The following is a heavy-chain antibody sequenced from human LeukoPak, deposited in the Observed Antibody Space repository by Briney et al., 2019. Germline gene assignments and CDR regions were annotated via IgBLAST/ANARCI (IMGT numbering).Heavy chain of an antibody. J-gene: IGHJ4*02. CDR3: ARVGYSYGFFDY. CDR2: IIPIFGTA. CDR1: GGTFSSYA. V-gene: IGHV1-69*13. D-gene: IGHD5-18*01. Sequence: SVKVSCKASGGTFSSYAISWVRQAPGQGLEWMGGIIPIFGTANYAQKFQGRVTITADESTSTAYMELSSLRSEDTAVYYCARVGYSYGFFDYWGQGTLVTVSS.